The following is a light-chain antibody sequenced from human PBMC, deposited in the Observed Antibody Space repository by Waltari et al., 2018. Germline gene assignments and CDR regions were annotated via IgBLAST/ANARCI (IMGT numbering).Light chain of an antibody. CDR3: QQYNSYSLLT. CDR1: QSISKW. J-gene: IGKJ4*01. Sequence: DIQLTQSPSTLSASVGDRFTITCRASQSISKWLAWYQQKPGKAPKPLISKAATLESGVPSRFSGGGSGTEFTRSNSSLQPDGCATYYCQQYNSYSLLTFSGGTKVEIK. V-gene: IGKV1-5*03. CDR2: KAA.